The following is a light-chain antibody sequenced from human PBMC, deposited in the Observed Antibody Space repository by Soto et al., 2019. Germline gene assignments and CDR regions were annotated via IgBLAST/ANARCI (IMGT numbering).Light chain of an antibody. CDR1: SSDVGGYNY. CDR2: DVS. J-gene: IGLJ2*01. Sequence: QSVLTQPASVSGSPGQSITISCTGTSSDVGGYNYVSWYQQHPGKAPKLMIYDVSNRPSWVSNRFSGSKSGNTASLTISGLQAEDEADYYCSSYTSSSTPGVFGGGTKLTVL. V-gene: IGLV2-14*01. CDR3: SSYTSSSTPGV.